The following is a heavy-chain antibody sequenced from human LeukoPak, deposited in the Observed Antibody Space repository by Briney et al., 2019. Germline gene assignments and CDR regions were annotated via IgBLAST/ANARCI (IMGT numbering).Heavy chain of an antibody. CDR3: ARGPPREEFYFDY. Sequence: SETLSLTCTVSGGSIGSYYWSWIRQPPGQGLEWIGYIYYSGSTNYNPSLKSRVTISVDTSKNQFSLKLSSVTAADTAVYYCARGPPREEFYFDYWGQGTLVTVSS. D-gene: IGHD3-10*01. V-gene: IGHV4-59*01. CDR2: IYYSGST. CDR1: GGSIGSYY. J-gene: IGHJ4*02.